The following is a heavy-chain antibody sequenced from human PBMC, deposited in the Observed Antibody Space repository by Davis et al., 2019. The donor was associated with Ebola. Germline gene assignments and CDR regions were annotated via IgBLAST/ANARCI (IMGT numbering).Heavy chain of an antibody. CDR2: TMPSGGIT. V-gene: IGHV1-46*01. CDR3: ARGSPIEISVFDP. CDR1: EYTFTSYY. Sequence: AASVKVSCKASEYTFTSYYLHWVRQAPGQGLEWMAITMPSGGITSSAQQFQGRVTMTRDTSTSTVYMELSSLTSEDTAVYYCARGSPIEISVFDPWGQGTLVTVSS. D-gene: IGHD2/OR15-2a*01. J-gene: IGHJ5*02.